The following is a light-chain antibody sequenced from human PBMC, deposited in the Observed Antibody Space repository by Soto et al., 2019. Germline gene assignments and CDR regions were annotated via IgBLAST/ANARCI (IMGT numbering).Light chain of an antibody. CDR1: SSNIGGNP. J-gene: IGLJ2*01. CDR3: AAWDDSLNGQV. V-gene: IGLV1-44*01. Sequence: QAVVTQPPSASGTPGQRVTISCSGSSSNIGGNPVNWYQQVPGTAPKLLIYINNQRPSGVPDRFSGSKSDTSASLAISGLQSEDEADYYCAAWDDSLNGQVFGGGTKLTVL. CDR2: INN.